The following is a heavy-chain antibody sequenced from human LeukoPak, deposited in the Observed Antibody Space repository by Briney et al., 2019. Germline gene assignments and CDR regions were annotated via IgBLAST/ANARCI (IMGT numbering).Heavy chain of an antibody. V-gene: IGHV3-23*01. D-gene: IGHD2-2*01. CDR3: AKAPIVPVATYFFDN. CDR2: VSGSSDTT. Sequence: GGSLRLSCAASGFTFSSYAMTWVRQAPGKGLEWVSAVSGSSDTTYYADFVKGRFTISRDNSKNTLYLQMSSLRAEDTAIYYCAKAPIVPVATYFFDNWGQGTLVIVSS. CDR1: GFTFSSYA. J-gene: IGHJ4*02.